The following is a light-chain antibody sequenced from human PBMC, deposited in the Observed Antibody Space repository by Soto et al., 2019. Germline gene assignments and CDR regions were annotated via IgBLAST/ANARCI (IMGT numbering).Light chain of an antibody. V-gene: IGLV1-40*01. CDR2: GNS. CDR1: SSNIGAGYD. J-gene: IGLJ2*01. CDR3: HSYDSSLSGVA. Sequence: QSVLTQPPSVSGAPGQRVTISCTGSSSNIGAGYDVHWYQQLPGTAPRLLIYGNSNRPSGVPDRFSGSKSGTSASLAITGLQAEDEADYYCHSYDSSLSGVAFGGGTKLTVL.